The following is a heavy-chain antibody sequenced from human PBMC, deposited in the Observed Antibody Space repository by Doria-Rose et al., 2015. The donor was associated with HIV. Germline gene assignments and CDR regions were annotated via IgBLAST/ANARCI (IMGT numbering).Heavy chain of an antibody. CDR2: IIPIFDKA. J-gene: IGHJ6*02. D-gene: IGHD1-26*01. CDR3: AGAKWEVLRNPYGSDSYYDAMDV. V-gene: IGHV1-69*01. Sequence: WVRQAPGQGLEWMGGIIPIFDKANYAQKFQGRVTITADESTSTSYMALSTLRSEDTANYYCAGAKWEVLRNPYGSDSYYDAMDVWGQGTTVTVSS.